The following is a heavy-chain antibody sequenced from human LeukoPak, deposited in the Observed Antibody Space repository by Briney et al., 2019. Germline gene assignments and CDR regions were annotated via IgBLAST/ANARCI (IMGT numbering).Heavy chain of an antibody. V-gene: IGHV4-30-4*01. CDR2: IYYSGST. CDR1: GGSLSSGDYY. J-gene: IGHJ4*02. CDR3: ARYVRGYSYGYFDY. Sequence: SQTLSLTCTVSGGSLSSGDYYWGWIRQPPGKGLEWIGYIYYSGSTYYNPSLKSRVTISVDTSTNQFSLKLSSVTAAHTAVYYCARYVRGYSYGYFDYWGQGTLVTVSS. D-gene: IGHD5-18*01.